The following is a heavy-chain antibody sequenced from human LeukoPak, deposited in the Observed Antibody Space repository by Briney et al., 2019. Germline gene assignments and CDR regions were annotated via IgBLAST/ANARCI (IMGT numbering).Heavy chain of an antibody. D-gene: IGHD1-1*01. Sequence: SETLSLTCIVSGGSITSHYWSWIRQPPGKGLEWIGCIYYTGSTNYNSSLKSRVTISVDTSKNRFSLKLSSVTAADTAVYYCATDRERAFDIWGQGTVVTVSS. CDR2: IYYTGST. V-gene: IGHV4-59*11. J-gene: IGHJ3*02. CDR3: ATDRERAFDI. CDR1: GGSITSHY.